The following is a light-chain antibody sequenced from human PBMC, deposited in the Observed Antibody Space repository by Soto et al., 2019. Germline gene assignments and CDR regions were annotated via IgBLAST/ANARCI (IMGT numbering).Light chain of an antibody. CDR1: QSVSSN. CDR2: GAS. Sequence: EIVMTQSPATLSVSPGERATLSCRASQSVSSNLAWYQQKPGQAPRLLIYGASTRATGIPARFSGSGSGTEFTLTISSLQSEDFAVYYCQQYNNGPPWSFTFGPGTKVDIK. CDR3: QQYNNGPPWSFT. J-gene: IGKJ3*01. V-gene: IGKV3-15*01.